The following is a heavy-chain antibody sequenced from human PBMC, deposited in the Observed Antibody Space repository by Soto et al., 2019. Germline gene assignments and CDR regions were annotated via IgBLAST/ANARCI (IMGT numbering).Heavy chain of an antibody. CDR2: ISANNGNT. V-gene: IGHV1-18*01. Sequence: QYQLVQSGAEVKKPGASLKVSCKASGYTFTNYAINWVRQAPGQGLEWMGWISANNGNTKYAQKFQGRVTMTTDTSTSTAYMELRSLRFDDTAVYYCAREVWSTGLGPSDPWGQGTLVTVSS. J-gene: IGHJ5*02. D-gene: IGHD4-4*01. CDR3: AREVWSTGLGPSDP. CDR1: GYTFTNYA.